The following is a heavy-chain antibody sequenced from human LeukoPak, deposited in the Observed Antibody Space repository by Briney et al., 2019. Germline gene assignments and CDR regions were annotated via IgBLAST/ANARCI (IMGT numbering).Heavy chain of an antibody. CDR3: ARDGPPGIAVAGTFDY. J-gene: IGHJ4*02. CDR2: INHSGST. V-gene: IGHV4-34*01. Sequence: PSETLSLTCAVYGGSFSGYYWSWIRQPPGKGLERIGEINHSGSTNYNPSLKSRVTISVDTSKNQFYLKLSSVTAADTAVYYCARDGPPGIAVAGTFDYWGQGTLVTVSS. D-gene: IGHD6-19*01. CDR1: GGSFSGYY.